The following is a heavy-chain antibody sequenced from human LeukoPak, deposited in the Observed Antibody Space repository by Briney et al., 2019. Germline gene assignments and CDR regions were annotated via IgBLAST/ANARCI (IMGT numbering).Heavy chain of an antibody. D-gene: IGHD5-24*01. Sequence: SETLSLTCTVSGGSISSSSYYWGWIRQPPGKGLEWIGSIYYSGSTYYNPSLKSRVTISVDTSKNQFSLKLSSVTAADTAVYYCARAYVEAFDIWGQGTMVTVSS. V-gene: IGHV4-39*07. CDR2: IYYSGST. CDR1: GGSISSSSYY. J-gene: IGHJ3*02. CDR3: ARAYVEAFDI.